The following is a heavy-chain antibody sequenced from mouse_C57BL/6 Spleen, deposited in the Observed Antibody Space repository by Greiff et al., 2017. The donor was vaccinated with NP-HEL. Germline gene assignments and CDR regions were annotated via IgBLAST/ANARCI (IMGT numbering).Heavy chain of an antibody. CDR2: IDPETGGT. V-gene: IGHV1-15*01. CDR3: TRSYGSSPYFDY. Sequence: LQESGAELVRPGASVTLSCKASGYTFTDYEMHWVKQTPVHGLEWIGAIDPETGGTAYNQKFKGKAILTADKSSSTAYMELRSLTSEDSAVYYCTRSYGSSPYFDYWGQGTTLTVSS. J-gene: IGHJ2*01. D-gene: IGHD1-1*01. CDR1: GYTFTDYE.